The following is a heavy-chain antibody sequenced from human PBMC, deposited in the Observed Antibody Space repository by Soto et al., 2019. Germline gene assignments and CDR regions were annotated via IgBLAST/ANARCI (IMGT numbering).Heavy chain of an antibody. J-gene: IGHJ4*02. Sequence: PSETLSLTCTVSGGSISSGGYYWSWIRQHPGKGLEWIGYIYYSGSTYYNPSLKSRVTISVDTSKNQFSLKLSSVTAADTAVYYCARGPVGYFDWLPIHPSIDYWGQGTLVNVAS. CDR1: GGSISSGGYY. D-gene: IGHD3-9*01. V-gene: IGHV4-31*03. CDR2: IYYSGST. CDR3: ARGPVGYFDWLPIHPSIDY.